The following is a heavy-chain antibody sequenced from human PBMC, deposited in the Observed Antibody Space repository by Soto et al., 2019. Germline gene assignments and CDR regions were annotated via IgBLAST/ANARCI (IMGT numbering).Heavy chain of an antibody. CDR2: ISSSGSTI. V-gene: IGHV3-11*01. Sequence: GGSLRLSCAASGFTFSDYYMSWIRQAPGKGLEWVSYISSSGSTIYYADSVKGRFTISRDNAKNSLYLQMNSLRAEDTAVYYCARDYYYDSSGYYCRIDYWGQGTLVTVSS. J-gene: IGHJ4*02. D-gene: IGHD3-22*01. CDR1: GFTFSDYY. CDR3: ARDYYYDSSGYYCRIDY.